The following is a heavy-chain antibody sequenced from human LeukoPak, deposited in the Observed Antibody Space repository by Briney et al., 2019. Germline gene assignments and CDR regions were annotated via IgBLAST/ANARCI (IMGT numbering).Heavy chain of an antibody. CDR2: ISGSGGST. D-gene: IGHD3-10*01. V-gene: IGHV3-23*01. CDR1: GFTFSNYA. J-gene: IGHJ5*02. CDR3: AKDQRYYYGSGTGHWFDP. Sequence: GSLRLSCAASGFTFSNYAMTWVRQAPGKGLEWVSAISGSGGSTYYADSVKGRFTISRDNSKNTLYLQMNSLRAEDTAVYYCAKDQRYYYGSGTGHWFDPWGQGTLVTVSS.